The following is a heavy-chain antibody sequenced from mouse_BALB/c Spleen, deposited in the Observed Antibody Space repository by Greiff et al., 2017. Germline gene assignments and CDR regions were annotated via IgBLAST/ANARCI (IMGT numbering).Heavy chain of an antibody. V-gene: IGHV3-6*02. CDR2: ISYDGSN. J-gene: IGHJ4*01. Sequence: EVKLMESGPGLVKPSQSLSLTCSVTGYSITSGYYWNWIRQFPGTKLEWMGYISYDGSNNYNTSLKNRISITRDTSKNQFFLKLNSVTTEDTATYYCARLVRRRCYYAMDYWGQGTSVTVSS. CDR3: ARLVRRRCYYAMDY. D-gene: IGHD2-14*01. CDR1: GYSITSGYY.